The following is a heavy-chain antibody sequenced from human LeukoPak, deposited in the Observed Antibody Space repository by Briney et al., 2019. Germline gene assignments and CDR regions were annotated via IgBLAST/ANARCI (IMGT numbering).Heavy chain of an antibody. CDR3: ARDGVPSYSIDY. CDR1: GFAFSSYS. Sequence: PGGPLRLSCAASGFAFSSYSMNWVRQAPGKGLEWVSSISSSSSYIYYADSVKGRFTISRDNAKNSLYLQMNSLRAEDTAVYYCARDGVPSYSIDYWGQGTLVTVSS. D-gene: IGHD6-13*01. V-gene: IGHV3-21*01. J-gene: IGHJ4*02. CDR2: ISSSSSYI.